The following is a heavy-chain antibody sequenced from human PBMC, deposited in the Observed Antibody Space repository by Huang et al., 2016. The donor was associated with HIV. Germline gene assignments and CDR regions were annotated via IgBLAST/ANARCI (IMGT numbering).Heavy chain of an antibody. CDR1: GFSLTPTGVA. Sequence: QITLKESGPTLVKPTQTLTLTCTFSGFSLTPTGVAVGWIRQPPGKALEWLALIYWNDDKRYSPSLKIRLTISKDTSRNQVVLTVTDVDPLDTATYYCARRPLGAGYYFDSWGRGTLVTVSS. CDR3: ARRPLGAGYYFDS. J-gene: IGHJ4*02. CDR2: IYWNDDK. V-gene: IGHV2-5*01. D-gene: IGHD3-16*01.